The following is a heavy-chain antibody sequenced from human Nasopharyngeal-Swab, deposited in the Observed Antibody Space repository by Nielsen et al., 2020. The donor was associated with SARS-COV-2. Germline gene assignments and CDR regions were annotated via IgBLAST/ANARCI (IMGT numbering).Heavy chain of an antibody. CDR2: ISYDGSKR. V-gene: IGHV3-30*18. CDR3: AKDHFYDSGRYDRLYFDF. Sequence: GGSLRPSCAAFGFTLSDYAMHWVRQAPGRGLEWVALISYDGSKRYFADSMKGRFTISKDNIKNMLYLQMDSLRDDDTAVYYCAKDHFYDSGRYDRLYFDFWGQGTLVTVSS. J-gene: IGHJ4*02. D-gene: IGHD3-10*01. CDR1: GFTLSDYA.